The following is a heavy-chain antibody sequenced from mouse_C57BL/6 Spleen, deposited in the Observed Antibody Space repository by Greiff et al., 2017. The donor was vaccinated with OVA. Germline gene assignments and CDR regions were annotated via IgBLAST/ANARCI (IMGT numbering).Heavy chain of an antibody. CDR1: GFTFSSYV. D-gene: IGHD2-2*01. J-gene: IGHJ4*01. CDR2: ISDGGSYT. V-gene: IGHV5-4*01. CDR3: ARGSMVTSPNYFAMDY. Sequence: EVQVVESGGGLVKPGGSLKLSCAASGFTFSSYVMSWVRQTPEKRLEWVATISDGGSYTYYPDNVKGRFTISRDNAKNNLYLQMSHLKSEDTAMYYCARGSMVTSPNYFAMDYWGQGTSVTVSS.